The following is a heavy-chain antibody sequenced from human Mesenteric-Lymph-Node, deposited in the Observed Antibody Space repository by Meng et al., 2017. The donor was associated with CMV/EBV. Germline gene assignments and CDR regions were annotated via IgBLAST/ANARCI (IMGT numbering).Heavy chain of an antibody. Sequence: SVKVSCKASGGTFSSYAISWVRQAPGQGLEWMGGIIPILGIANYAQKFQGRVTITADKSTSTAYMELSSLRYDDTAVYYCARVQVTASYYYYGMDVWGQGTTVTVSS. V-gene: IGHV1-69*10. CDR3: ARVQVTASYYYYGMDV. D-gene: IGHD2-21*02. CDR2: IIPILGIA. J-gene: IGHJ6*02. CDR1: GGTFSSYA.